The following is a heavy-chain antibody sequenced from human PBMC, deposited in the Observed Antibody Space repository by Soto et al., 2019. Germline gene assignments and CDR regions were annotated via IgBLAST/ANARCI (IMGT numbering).Heavy chain of an antibody. CDR1: GGSISSYY. D-gene: IGHD6-13*01. V-gene: IGHV4-59*06. J-gene: IGHJ3*02. Sequence: SETLSLTCTVSGGSISSYYWSWIRQPPGKGLEWIGYIYYSGSTYYNPSLKSRVTISVDTSKNQFSLKLSSVTAADTAVYYCAGAAAQLDAFDIWGQGTMVTVSS. CDR2: IYYSGST. CDR3: AGAAAQLDAFDI.